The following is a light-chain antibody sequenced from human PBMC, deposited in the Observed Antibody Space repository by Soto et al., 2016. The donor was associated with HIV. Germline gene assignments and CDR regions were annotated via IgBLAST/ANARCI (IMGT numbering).Light chain of an antibody. Sequence: SYELTQPPSVSVAPGKTARITCGGNNIASKSVHWYQQKPGQAPVLVVYDDNDRPSGIPERFSGSNSGNTATLTISRVEAGDEADYYCQVWDGSSDHPNWVFGGGTRLTVL. CDR2: DDN. V-gene: IGLV3-21*03. CDR1: NIASKS. CDR3: QVWDGSSDHPNWV. J-gene: IGLJ3*02.